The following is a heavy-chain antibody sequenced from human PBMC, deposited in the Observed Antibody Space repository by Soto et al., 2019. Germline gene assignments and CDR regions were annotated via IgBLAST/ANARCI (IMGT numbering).Heavy chain of an antibody. CDR3: AKTMARLGGYDTNWLAT. D-gene: IGHD5-12*01. Sequence: DVQLLESGGNLVQPGMSLRLSCAASGFIFSDYAMTWVRQAPGRGLEWVSTISGTRGRQRNTFYTASVKGRFTVTRDNSTTTLFLQMNSLRVEDTAVYYCAKTMARLGGYDTNWLATWGQGTMVTVSS. V-gene: IGHV3-23*01. J-gene: IGHJ5*02. CDR1: GFIFSDYA. CDR2: ISGTRGRQRNT.